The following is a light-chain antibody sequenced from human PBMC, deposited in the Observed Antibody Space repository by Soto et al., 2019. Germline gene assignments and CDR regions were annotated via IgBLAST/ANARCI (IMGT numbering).Light chain of an antibody. CDR3: QQSYSTPWT. Sequence: DIQMTQSPSSLSASVGDRVTITCQTSQSISGFLNWYQQKPGKAPKLLIYAASSSQSGVPSRFSGSGSGTDFTLTIISLQPEDFATYYCQQSYSTPWTFGRGTKVDIK. CDR2: AAS. CDR1: QSISGF. V-gene: IGKV1-39*01. J-gene: IGKJ1*01.